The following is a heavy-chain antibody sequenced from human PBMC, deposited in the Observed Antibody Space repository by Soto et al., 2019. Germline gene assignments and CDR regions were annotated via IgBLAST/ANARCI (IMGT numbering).Heavy chain of an antibody. CDR1: GFKFSDAL. Sequence: PGGSLRLSCEASGFKFSDALLRWVRQAPGKGPEWVGGMKSYGIGGTTDYAAPVKGRFTSSRDDSRNTLHLKMNSLKTEDTAVYYCCSSSTINYIFDSWGQGPMVTVSS. D-gene: IGHD2-2*01. V-gene: IGHV3-15*01. CDR3: CSSSTINYIFDS. J-gene: IGHJ4*02. CDR2: MKSYGIGGTT.